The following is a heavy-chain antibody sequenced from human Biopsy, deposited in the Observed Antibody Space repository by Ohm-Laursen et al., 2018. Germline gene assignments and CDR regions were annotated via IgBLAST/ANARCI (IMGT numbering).Heavy chain of an antibody. CDR1: GFTFSSSA. J-gene: IGHJ6*02. D-gene: IGHD2/OR15-2a*01. CDR3: ARATNSTGWPYYYFYGMDV. CDR2: IVVGSGHT. Sequence: SVKVSCKASGFTFSSSAVQWVRQARGQRLEWIGWIVVGSGHTNYAQKFQERVTITRDMSTSTAYMELTSLRSEDTAVYYCARATNSTGWPYYYFYGMDVWGQGTTVTVSS. V-gene: IGHV1-58*01.